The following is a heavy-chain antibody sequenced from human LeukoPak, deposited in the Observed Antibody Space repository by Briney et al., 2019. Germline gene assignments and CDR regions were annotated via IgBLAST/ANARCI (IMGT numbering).Heavy chain of an antibody. J-gene: IGHJ6*03. CDR1: GYTFTSYG. CDR2: ISAYNGNT. Sequence: ASVKVSCKASGYTFTSYGIGWVRQAPGQGLEWMGWISAYNGNTNYAQKLQGRVTMTTDTSTSTAYMELRSLRSDDTAVYYCARSTDYYDSSGYYYMDVWGKGTTVTVSS. V-gene: IGHV1-18*01. CDR3: ARSTDYYDSSGYYYMDV. D-gene: IGHD3-22*01.